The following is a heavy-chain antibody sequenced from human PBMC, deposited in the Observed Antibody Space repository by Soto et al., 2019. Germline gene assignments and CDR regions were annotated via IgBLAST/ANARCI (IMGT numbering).Heavy chain of an antibody. D-gene: IGHD1-26*01. Sequence: GGSLRLSCAASGVTFSSYAMNWVRQAPGKGLEWVSVISGSGGSTYYADSVKGRFTISRDNSKNKLYLQMDSLRAEDTAVYYCVTLALGKFDYWGQGNLVTVSS. CDR1: GVTFSSYA. CDR3: VTLALGKFDY. CDR2: ISGSGGST. V-gene: IGHV3-23*01. J-gene: IGHJ4*02.